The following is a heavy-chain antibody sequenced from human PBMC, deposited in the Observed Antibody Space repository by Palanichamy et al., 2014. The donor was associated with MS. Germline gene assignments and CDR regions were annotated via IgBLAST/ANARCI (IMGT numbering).Heavy chain of an antibody. Sequence: EAQLVESWGSRWSSLGGPLRLSCSASGFSFTRHVMHWVRQAPGKGLEYVIGLSSDGDTPYYPNSMRARFSVSRDNSNNTLFLQMSSLTPGDTAVYYCVRETRGVASTGAFDIWGLGTMVTVSS. J-gene: IGHJ3*02. CDR1: GFSFTRHV. D-gene: IGHD2-8*02. V-gene: IGHV3-64D*06. CDR3: VRETRGVASTGAFDI. CDR2: LSSDGDTP.